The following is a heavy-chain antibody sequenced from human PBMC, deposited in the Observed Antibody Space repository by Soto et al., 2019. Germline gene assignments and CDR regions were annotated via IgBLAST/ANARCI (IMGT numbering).Heavy chain of an antibody. CDR1: GFTFSDYY. J-gene: IGHJ1*01. V-gene: IGHV3-11*06. Sequence: PGGSLRLSCAASGFTFSDYYINWIRQAPGKGLEWVSYISSSSNYTNYADSVKGRFTISRDNAKNSLYLQMNNLRAEDTAVYYCAKAPYYYDSSGYPFQHWGQGTLVTVSS. D-gene: IGHD3-22*01. CDR3: AKAPYYYDSSGYPFQH. CDR2: ISSSSNYT.